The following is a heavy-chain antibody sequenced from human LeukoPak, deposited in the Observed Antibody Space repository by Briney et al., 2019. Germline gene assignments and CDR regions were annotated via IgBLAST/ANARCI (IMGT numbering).Heavy chain of an antibody. CDR1: GGSISSYY. J-gene: IGHJ4*02. D-gene: IGHD4-17*01. CDR2: IYYSGST. V-gene: IGHV4-59*01. CDR3: ARGPHDYGDYGVDY. Sequence: SSETLSLTCTVSGGSISSYYWSWIRQPPGKGLEWIGYIYYSGSTNYNPSLKSRVTISVDTSKNQFSLKLSSVTAADTAVYYCARGPHDYGDYGVDYWGQGTLVTVSS.